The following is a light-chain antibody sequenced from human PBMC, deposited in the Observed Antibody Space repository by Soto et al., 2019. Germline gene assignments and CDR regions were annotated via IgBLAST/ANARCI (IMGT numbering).Light chain of an antibody. CDR1: QSSGSN. Sequence: ELVLTQSPGSLSLSPGERATLSFNTSQSSGSNLVAWYQQKPGQPPRLLFFDASNRATGVPARFSAGGSGTDFTLIINSLEPEDFAVYYCQQRVNWPPTFGGGTKWIS. J-gene: IGKJ4*01. CDR3: QQRVNWPPT. CDR2: DAS. V-gene: IGKV3-11*01.